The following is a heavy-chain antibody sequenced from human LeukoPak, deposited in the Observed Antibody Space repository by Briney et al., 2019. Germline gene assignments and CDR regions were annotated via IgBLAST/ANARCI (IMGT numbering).Heavy chain of an antibody. D-gene: IGHD5-24*01. J-gene: IGHJ4*02. V-gene: IGHV5-51*01. Sequence: GESLKISCKGSGYTYNSYWIGWVRQMPGKGLEWIGIIYPIESKTKYSQSFEGQVTISADKSISTAYLQWTSLKASDTAMYFCATRDGYNLLSWGQGTLVTVSS. CDR2: IYPIESKT. CDR3: ATRDGYNLLS. CDR1: GYTYNSYW.